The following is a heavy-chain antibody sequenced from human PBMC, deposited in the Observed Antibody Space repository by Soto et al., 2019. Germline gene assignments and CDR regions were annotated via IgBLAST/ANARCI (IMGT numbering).Heavy chain of an antibody. CDR3: AKDRGRGSPVSGGMDV. CDR2: ISSSSNHI. CDR1: GFTLSTYN. D-gene: IGHD3-10*01. V-gene: IGHV3-21*01. Sequence: EVQLVESGEGLVKPGGSLRLSCAASGFTLSTYNMNWVRQAPGKGLEWVSSISSSSNHIYYADSVKGRFTISRDNANNSLYLQMNSLRAEDTAIYYCAKDRGRGSPVSGGMDVWGQGTTVTVSS. J-gene: IGHJ6*02.